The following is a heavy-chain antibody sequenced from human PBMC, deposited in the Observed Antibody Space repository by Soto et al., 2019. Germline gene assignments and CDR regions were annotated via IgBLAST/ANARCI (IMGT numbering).Heavy chain of an antibody. D-gene: IGHD3-22*01. CDR3: ASCCLDSSGYYSGAFDI. Sequence: ASVKVSCKASGYTFTSYAMHWVRQAPGQRLEWMGWINAGNGNTKYSQKFQGRVTITRDTSASTAYMELSSLRSEDTAVYCCASCCLDSSGYYSGAFDIWGQGTMVTVSS. J-gene: IGHJ3*02. V-gene: IGHV1-3*01. CDR1: GYTFTSYA. CDR2: INAGNGNT.